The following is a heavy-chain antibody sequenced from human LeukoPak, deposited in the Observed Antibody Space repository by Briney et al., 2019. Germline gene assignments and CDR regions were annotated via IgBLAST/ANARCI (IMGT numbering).Heavy chain of an antibody. J-gene: IGHJ5*02. Sequence: GGSLRLSCAASGFTFSSYEMNWVRQAPGKGLKWVSYISSSGSTIYYADSVKGRFTISRDNAKNSLYLQMNSLRAEDTAVYYCARDGYDSSGYYWPLDPWGQGTLVTVSS. CDR2: ISSSGSTI. CDR1: GFTFSSYE. V-gene: IGHV3-48*03. CDR3: ARDGYDSSGYYWPLDP. D-gene: IGHD3-22*01.